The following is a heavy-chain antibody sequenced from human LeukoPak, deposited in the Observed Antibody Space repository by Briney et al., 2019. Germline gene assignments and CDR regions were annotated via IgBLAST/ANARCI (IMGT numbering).Heavy chain of an antibody. J-gene: IGHJ4*02. Sequence: MTSETLSLTCAVYGGSFSGYYWSSIRQPPGKGLEWIGEINHSGSTNYNPSLKSRVTISVDTSKNQFSLKLSSVTAADTAVYYCARDSGEAEVPAAMFDYWGQGTLVTVSS. V-gene: IGHV4-34*01. CDR2: INHSGST. CDR3: ARDSGEAEVPAAMFDY. D-gene: IGHD2-2*01. CDR1: GGSFSGYY.